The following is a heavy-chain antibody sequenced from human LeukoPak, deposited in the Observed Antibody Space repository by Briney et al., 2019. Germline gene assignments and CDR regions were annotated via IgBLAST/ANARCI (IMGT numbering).Heavy chain of an antibody. CDR1: GGSISSGGYY. Sequence: SETLSLTCTVPGGSISSGGYYWSWIRQHPGKGLEWIGYIYYSGSTYYNPSLKSRVTISVDTSKNQFSLKLSSVTAADTAVYYCARHYYDSSGYSVGFDYWGQGTLDTVSS. V-gene: IGHV4-31*03. CDR3: ARHYYDSSGYSVGFDY. D-gene: IGHD3-22*01. J-gene: IGHJ4*02. CDR2: IYYSGST.